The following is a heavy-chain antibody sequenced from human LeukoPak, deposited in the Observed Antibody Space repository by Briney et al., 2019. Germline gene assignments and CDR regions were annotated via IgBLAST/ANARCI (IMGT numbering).Heavy chain of an antibody. CDR2: IKNDGTS. D-gene: IGHD4-17*01. V-gene: IGHV3-20*04. J-gene: IGHJ4*02. Sequence: GGSLRLSCAASGFTFDDYGMTWVRQAPGKGLVWVSRIKNDGTSIYADSVKGRFTISRDNAKNSLYLQMNSLRADDTALYYCARRLTPGDYYYFDSWGQGTLVTVSS. CDR3: ARRLTPGDYYYFDS. CDR1: GFTFDDYG.